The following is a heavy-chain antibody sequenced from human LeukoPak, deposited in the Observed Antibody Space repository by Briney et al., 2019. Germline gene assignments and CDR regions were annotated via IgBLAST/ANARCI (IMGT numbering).Heavy chain of an antibody. V-gene: IGHV3-23*01. J-gene: IGHJ4*02. CDR3: ARFRSTSGSYPLDY. Sequence: WGSLRLSCATSGFTFSSYSMSWVRQAPGKGLEWFSAISGGGGYIYYADSVNGRFTMSRDNYKNTVSLQMNSLRAEDTALYYCARFRSTSGSYPLDYWGQGTLVTVSS. CDR2: ISGGGGYI. CDR1: GFTFSSYS. D-gene: IGHD1-26*01.